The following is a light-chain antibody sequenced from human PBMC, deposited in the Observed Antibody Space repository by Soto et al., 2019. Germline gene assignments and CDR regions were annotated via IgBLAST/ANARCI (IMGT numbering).Light chain of an antibody. CDR2: EAS. J-gene: IGKJ1*01. V-gene: IGKV3-11*01. Sequence: EILLTQSPSTLSSSAGERATLSCRASQTVGVRLAWYQHKPGQAPRLIIYEASNRAAGIPARFSGSGSGTDFTLTITSLAPEDFEFYYCHQRQRWPRTFGQGTKVDIK. CDR1: QTVGVR. CDR3: HQRQRWPRT.